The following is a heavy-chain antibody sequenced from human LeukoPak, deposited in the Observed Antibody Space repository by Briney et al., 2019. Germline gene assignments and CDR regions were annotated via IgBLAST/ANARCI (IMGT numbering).Heavy chain of an antibody. CDR1: GGSISSGGYS. V-gene: IGHV4-31*03. D-gene: IGHD1-1*01. CDR2: IYYSGST. CDR3: ARDDPDNGFFDY. J-gene: IGHJ4*02. Sequence: PSETLPLTCTVSGGSISSGGYSWSWIRQHPGKGLEWIGYIYYSGSTYYNPSLKSRVTISVDTSKNQFSLKLSSVTDAVTAVYYCARDDPDNGFFDYWGQGTLVTVYS.